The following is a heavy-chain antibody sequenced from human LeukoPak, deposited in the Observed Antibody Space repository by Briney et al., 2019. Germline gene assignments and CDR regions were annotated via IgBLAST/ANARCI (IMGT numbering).Heavy chain of an antibody. V-gene: IGHV1-8*01. J-gene: IGHJ4*02. CDR2: MNPNSGNT. D-gene: IGHD3-10*01. CDR1: GYTFTSYD. Sequence: ASVKVSCKASGYTFTSYDINWVRQATGQGPEWMGWMNPNSGNTGYAQKFQGRVTMTRNTSISTAYMELSSLRSEDTAVYYCAREQNYYGSGSYYYFDYWGQGTLVTVSS. CDR3: AREQNYYGSGSYYYFDY.